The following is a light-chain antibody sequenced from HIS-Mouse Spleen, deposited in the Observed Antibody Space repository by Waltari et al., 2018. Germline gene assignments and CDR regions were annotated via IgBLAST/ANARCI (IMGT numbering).Light chain of an antibody. CDR1: SLRSYY. Sequence: SSELTQDPAVSVALGPTVRITCQGDSLRSYYASCYQQKPGQAPVLVIYGKNNRPSGIPDRFSGSITGAQAEDEADYYCNSRDSSGNHLVFGGGTKLTVL. CDR2: GKN. J-gene: IGLJ3*02. V-gene: IGLV3-19*01. CDR3: NSRDSSGNHLV.